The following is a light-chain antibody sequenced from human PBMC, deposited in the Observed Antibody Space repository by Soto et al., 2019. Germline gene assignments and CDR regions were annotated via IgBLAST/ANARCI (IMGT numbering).Light chain of an antibody. Sequence: QAVVTQPASVSGSPGQSITISCTRASSGVGNYSYVSWYQQHPGRVPKLMIYDVNYRPSGVSNRFSGSESGNTASLTISGLQTEAEADFYCTSYTSSNTFYVFGTGTKVTVL. CDR2: DVN. CDR3: TSYTSSNTFYV. CDR1: SSGVGNYSY. V-gene: IGLV2-14*03. J-gene: IGLJ1*01.